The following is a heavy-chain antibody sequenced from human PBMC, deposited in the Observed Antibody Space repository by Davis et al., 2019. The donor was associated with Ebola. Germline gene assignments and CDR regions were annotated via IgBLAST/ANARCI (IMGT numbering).Heavy chain of an antibody. CDR3: ARAQALAGISYFDY. D-gene: IGHD3-10*01. CDR1: GFTFSTYL. V-gene: IGHV3-23*01. Sequence: GESLKISCAASGFTFSTYLMSWVRQAPGKGLEWVSAISGSGASTYYADSVTGRFTISRDKFKNTLYLQINSLGAEDTAVYYCARAQALAGISYFDYWGQGTLVTVSS. J-gene: IGHJ4*02. CDR2: ISGSGAST.